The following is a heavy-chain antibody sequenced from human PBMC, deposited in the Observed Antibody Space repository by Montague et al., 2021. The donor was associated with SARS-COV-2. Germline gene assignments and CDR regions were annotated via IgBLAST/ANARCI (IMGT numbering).Heavy chain of an antibody. CDR3: ARGVYYDGSGYYSFDY. Sequence: SLRLSCAASGFTFIRYWMHWVRQAPGKGLEWVAVISYDGSNKYYADSVKGRFTISRDNSKNTLYLQMNSLRAEDTAIYYCARGVYYDGSGYYSFDYWGQGTLVTVSS. V-gene: IGHV3-30-3*01. D-gene: IGHD3-22*01. CDR1: GFTFIRYW. CDR2: ISYDGSNK. J-gene: IGHJ4*02.